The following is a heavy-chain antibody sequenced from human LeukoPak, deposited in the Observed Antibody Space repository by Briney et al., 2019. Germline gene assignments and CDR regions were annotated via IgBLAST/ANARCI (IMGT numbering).Heavy chain of an antibody. CDR3: VLAKSPYR. J-gene: IGHJ2*01. Sequence: RGSLRLSCATSGFTLRDYYMDWVRQAPGGGLEWVGRSRDKDSSFSTAYAASVEGRFTISRDDIKKSMYLQMNSLKVDDTAVYYCVLAKSPYRWGGGTLVTVSS. CDR2: SRDKDSSFST. CDR1: GFTLRDYY. V-gene: IGHV3-72*01.